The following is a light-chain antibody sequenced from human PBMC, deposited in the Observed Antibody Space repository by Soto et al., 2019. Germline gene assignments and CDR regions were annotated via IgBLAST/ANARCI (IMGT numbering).Light chain of an antibody. V-gene: IGLV1-40*01. CDR1: SSNIGAGYD. CDR3: QSYDSSLSGL. J-gene: IGLJ2*01. CDR2: GNS. Sequence: QSVLTQPPSVSGAPGQRVTISCTGSSSNIGAGYDVHWYQQLPGTAPKLLIYGNSNRPSGVPDRFSGSKSGTSASLAIIGLQAEDEADYYCQSYDSSLSGLFGGGTKLTVL.